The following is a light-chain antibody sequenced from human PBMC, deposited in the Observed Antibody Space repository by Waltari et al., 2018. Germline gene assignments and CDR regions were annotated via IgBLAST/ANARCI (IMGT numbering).Light chain of an antibody. Sequence: QSALTQPASVSGTPGQSITISCSGTTSDVWSYDLVYWYQQHPGEAPKLLICEVFKRPPDTSSRFSGAKSGSTASLTISGLQPEDEADYYCCSYAGRGTYVFGSGTKVTVL. CDR1: TSDVWSYDL. V-gene: IGLV2-23*02. J-gene: IGLJ1*01. CDR3: CSYAGRGTYV. CDR2: EVF.